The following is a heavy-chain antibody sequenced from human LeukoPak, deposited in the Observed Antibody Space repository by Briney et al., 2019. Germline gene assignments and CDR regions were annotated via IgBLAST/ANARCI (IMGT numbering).Heavy chain of an antibody. V-gene: IGHV1-46*01. CDR1: GYTFTNYY. CDR2: ITPSGGST. Sequence: GASVTVSCKASGYTFTNYYIHWVRQAPGQGLEWMGFITPSGGSTTYAQRFQGRVTMTRDMSTSTVYMELSSLRSEDSAVYFCAGDSHSSGYYSDWGQGTLVTVSS. J-gene: IGHJ4*02. D-gene: IGHD3-22*01. CDR3: AGDSHSSGYYSD.